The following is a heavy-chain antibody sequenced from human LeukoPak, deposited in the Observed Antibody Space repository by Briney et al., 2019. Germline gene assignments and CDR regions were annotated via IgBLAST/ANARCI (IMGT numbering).Heavy chain of an antibody. Sequence: PGGSLRLSCAASGFTFSTYAMSWVRQAPGKGLEGVTSISGGGDNTYYADSVKGRFTIFRDNSKNTLSLQMSSLRAEDTAAYYCAKARVSSGRHFDYWGQGTLVTVSS. J-gene: IGHJ4*02. CDR3: AKARVSSGRHFDY. D-gene: IGHD6-19*01. CDR1: GFTFSTYA. V-gene: IGHV3-23*01. CDR2: ISGGGDNT.